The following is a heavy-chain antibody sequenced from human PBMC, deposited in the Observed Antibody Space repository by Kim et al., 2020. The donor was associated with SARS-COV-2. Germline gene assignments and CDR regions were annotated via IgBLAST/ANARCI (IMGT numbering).Heavy chain of an antibody. CDR3: AKTGDSSGYSPDYFDY. CDR1: GFTFSSYA. D-gene: IGHD3-22*01. Sequence: GGSLRLSCAASGFTFSSYAMSWVRQAPGKGLEWVSAISGSGGSTYYADSVKGRFTISRDNSKNTLYLQMNSLRAEDTAVYYCAKTGDSSGYSPDYFDYWGQGTLVTVSS. V-gene: IGHV3-23*01. CDR2: ISGSGGST. J-gene: IGHJ4*02.